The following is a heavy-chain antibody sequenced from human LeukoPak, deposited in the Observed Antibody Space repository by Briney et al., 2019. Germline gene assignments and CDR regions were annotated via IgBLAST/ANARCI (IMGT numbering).Heavy chain of an antibody. CDR3: ASYDSSGDPDFSFDY. J-gene: IGHJ4*02. V-gene: IGHV1-46*01. CDR1: GGTFSSYA. CDR2: INPSGGST. Sequence: ASVKVSCKASGGTFSSYAISWVRQAPGQGLEWMGIINPSGGSTSYAQKFQGRVTMTRDTSTSTVYMELSSLRSEDTAVYYCASYDSSGDPDFSFDYWGQGTLVTVSS. D-gene: IGHD3-22*01.